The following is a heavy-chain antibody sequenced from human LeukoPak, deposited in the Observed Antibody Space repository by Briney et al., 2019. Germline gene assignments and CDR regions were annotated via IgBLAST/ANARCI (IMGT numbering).Heavy chain of an antibody. Sequence: PSETLSLTCTVSGGSISSYYWSWIRQPPGKGLEWIGYIYHSGSTYYNPSLKSRVTISVDRSKNQFSLKLSSVTAADTAVYYCARGGEAYSSSYYFDYWGQGTLVTVSS. J-gene: IGHJ4*02. CDR2: IYHSGST. V-gene: IGHV4-59*12. CDR1: GGSISSYY. D-gene: IGHD6-6*01. CDR3: ARGGEAYSSSYYFDY.